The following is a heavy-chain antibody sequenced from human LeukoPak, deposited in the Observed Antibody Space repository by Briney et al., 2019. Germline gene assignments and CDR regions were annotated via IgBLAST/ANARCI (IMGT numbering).Heavy chain of an antibody. CDR3: ARSRPSSHIVVVVGASRVAFDI. CDR2: ISSSSSAI. J-gene: IGHJ3*02. V-gene: IGHV3-48*04. Sequence: GGSLRLSCAASGFTFSSYAMSWVRQAPGKGLEWVSYISSSSSAIYYADSVKGRFTISRDNAKNSLYLQMNSLRAEDTAVYYCARSRPSSHIVVVVGASRVAFDIWGQGTMVTVSS. CDR1: GFTFSSYA. D-gene: IGHD2-21*01.